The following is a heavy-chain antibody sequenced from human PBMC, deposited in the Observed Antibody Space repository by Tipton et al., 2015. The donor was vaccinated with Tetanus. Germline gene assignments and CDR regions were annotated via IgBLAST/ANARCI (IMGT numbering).Heavy chain of an antibody. V-gene: IGHV4-59*11. J-gene: IGHJ2*01. D-gene: IGHD3-16*01. CDR1: GGPISGHY. CDR3: AREMIRFFNI. Sequence: LRLSCTVSGGPISGHYWSWIRQTPGRGLEWIGYISYAGYTSYSPSLKNRVTMSVDTSKNQFSLKLKSVTAADTAGCYCAREMIRFFNIWGRGILVSVSS. CDR2: ISYAGYT.